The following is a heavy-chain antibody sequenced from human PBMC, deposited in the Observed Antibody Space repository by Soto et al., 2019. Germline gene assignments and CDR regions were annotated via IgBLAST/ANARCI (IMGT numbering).Heavy chain of an antibody. CDR3: ARPRVAAAGMYWFDP. CDR2: IYYSGST. CDR1: GGSISSSSYY. V-gene: IGHV4-39*01. D-gene: IGHD6-13*01. J-gene: IGHJ5*02. Sequence: PSETLSLTCTVSGGSISSSSYYWGWIRQPPGKGLEWIGSIYYSGSTYYNPSLKSRVTISVDTSKNQFSLKLSSVTAADTAVYYCARPRVAAAGMYWFDPWGQGTLVTVSS.